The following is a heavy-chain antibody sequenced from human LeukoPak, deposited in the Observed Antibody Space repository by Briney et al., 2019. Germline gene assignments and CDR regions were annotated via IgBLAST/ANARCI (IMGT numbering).Heavy chain of an antibody. D-gene: IGHD2-15*01. V-gene: IGHV3-11*04. CDR2: ISSSGSTT. CDR3: ARDGGLGALDY. Sequence: GGSLRLSCAASGLTFSVYYMSWIRQAPGKGLEWVSYISSSGSTTYYADSVKGRFTISRDNAKNSLYLQMNSLRAEDTAVYYCARDGGLGALDYWGQGTLVTVSS. J-gene: IGHJ4*02. CDR1: GLTFSVYY.